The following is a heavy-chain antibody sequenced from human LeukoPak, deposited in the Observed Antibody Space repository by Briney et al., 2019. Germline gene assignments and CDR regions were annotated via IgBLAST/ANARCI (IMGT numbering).Heavy chain of an antibody. D-gene: IGHD4-23*01. CDR1: GFTFSSYG. Sequence: GRSLRLSCAASGFTFSSYGMHWVRQAPGKGLGWVAFISYDGSNKYYADSVKGRFTISRDNSKNTLYLQMNSLRAEDTAVYYCAKELDYGGNSPFHYWGQGTLVTVSS. CDR2: ISYDGSNK. CDR3: AKELDYGGNSPFHY. J-gene: IGHJ4*02. V-gene: IGHV3-30*18.